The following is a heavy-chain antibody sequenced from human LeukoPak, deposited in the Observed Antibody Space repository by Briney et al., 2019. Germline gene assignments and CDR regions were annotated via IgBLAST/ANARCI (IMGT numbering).Heavy chain of an antibody. D-gene: IGHD3-22*01. J-gene: IGHJ4*02. CDR3: AGYSDYYDSSGYPFF. Sequence: SETLSLTCTVSGGSISSYYWSWIRQPPGKGLEWIGYIYYSGSTNYNPSLKSRVTISVDTSKNQFSLKLSSVTAADTAVYYCAGYSDYYDSSGYPFFWGRGTLVTVSS. V-gene: IGHV4-59*01. CDR2: IYYSGST. CDR1: GGSISSYY.